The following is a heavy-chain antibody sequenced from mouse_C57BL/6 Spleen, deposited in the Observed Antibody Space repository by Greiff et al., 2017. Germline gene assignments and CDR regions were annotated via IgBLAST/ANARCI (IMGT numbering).Heavy chain of an antibody. CDR2: ISSGSSTI. Sequence: EVMLVESGGGLVKPGGSLKLSCAASGFTFSDYGMHWVRQAPEKGLEWVAYISSGSSTIYYADTVKGRFTISRDNAKNTLFLQMTRLRSEDTAMYYCARDGLRYAMDYWGQGTSVTVSS. J-gene: IGHJ4*01. V-gene: IGHV5-17*01. D-gene: IGHD1-1*01. CDR1: GFTFSDYG. CDR3: ARDGLRYAMDY.